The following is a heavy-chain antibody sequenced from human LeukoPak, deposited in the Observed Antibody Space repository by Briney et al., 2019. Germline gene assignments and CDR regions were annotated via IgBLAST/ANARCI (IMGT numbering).Heavy chain of an antibody. V-gene: IGHV3-20*04. CDR1: GFTFDDYG. CDR3: ATTPDYYDSSGYFA. CDR2: INWNGGST. Sequence: GGSLRLSCAASGFTFDDYGMSWVRQAPGKGLEWVSGINWNGGSTGYADSVKGRFTISRDNAKNSLYLQMNSLRAEDTALYYCATTPDYYDSSGYFAWGQGTLVTVSS. J-gene: IGHJ5*02. D-gene: IGHD3-22*01.